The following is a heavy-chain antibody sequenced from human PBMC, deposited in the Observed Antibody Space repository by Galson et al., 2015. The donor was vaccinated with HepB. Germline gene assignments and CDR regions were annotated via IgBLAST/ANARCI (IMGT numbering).Heavy chain of an antibody. CDR2: LSGSGDST. V-gene: IGHV3-23*01. CDR1: GFTFRSYA. CDR3: AKDRGLGNDYDSSGTDY. D-gene: IGHD3-22*01. J-gene: IGHJ4*02. Sequence: SLRLSCAVSGFTFRSYAMNWVRQAPGKGLEWVSGLSGSGDSTYYADSVRGRFTISRDNSKNTLFLQMNSLRAEDTAVYYCAKDRGLGNDYDSSGTDYWGQGTLVTVSP.